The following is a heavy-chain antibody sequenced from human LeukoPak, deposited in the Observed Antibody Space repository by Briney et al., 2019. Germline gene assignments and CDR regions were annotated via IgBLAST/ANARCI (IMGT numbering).Heavy chain of an antibody. V-gene: IGHV4-34*01. Sequence: SETLSLTCAASGGSFSGSYRSWVRQPPGKGLEWIGEINHSGSTNYNPSLKSRVTISEDTSKNQFSLTLSSVTAADTAVYYCARCKYIYGYWYFDLWGRGTLVTVSS. D-gene: IGHD5-18*01. CDR1: GGSFSGSY. J-gene: IGHJ2*01. CDR3: ARCKYIYGYWYFDL. CDR2: INHSGST.